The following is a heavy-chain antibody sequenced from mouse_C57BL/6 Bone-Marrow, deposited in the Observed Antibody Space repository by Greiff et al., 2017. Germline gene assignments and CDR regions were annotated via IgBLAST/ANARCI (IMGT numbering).Heavy chain of an antibody. D-gene: IGHD1-1*01. CDR2: IYPRSGNT. CDR1: GYTFTSYG. CDR3: ASFYYGSSPFAY. J-gene: IGHJ3*01. V-gene: IGHV1-81*01. Sequence: QVQLQQSGAELARPGASVKLSCKASGYTFTSYGISWVKQRTGQGLEWIGEIYPRSGNTYYNQKFKGKATLTADKSSSPAYMELRSLTSEDSAVYFCASFYYGSSPFAYWGQGTLVTVSA.